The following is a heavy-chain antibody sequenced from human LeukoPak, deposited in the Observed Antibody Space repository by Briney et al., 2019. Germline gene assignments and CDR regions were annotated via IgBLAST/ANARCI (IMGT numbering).Heavy chain of an antibody. Sequence: GGSLRPSCAASGFTVSSNYMSWVRQAPGKGLEWVSVIYSGGSTYYADSVKGRFTISRDNSKNTLYLQMNSLRAEDTAVYYCATYSSSSRNYYYYYYMDVWGKGTSVTVSS. CDR1: GFTVSSNY. D-gene: IGHD6-6*01. V-gene: IGHV3-53*01. CDR2: IYSGGST. J-gene: IGHJ6*03. CDR3: ATYSSSSRNYYYYYYMDV.